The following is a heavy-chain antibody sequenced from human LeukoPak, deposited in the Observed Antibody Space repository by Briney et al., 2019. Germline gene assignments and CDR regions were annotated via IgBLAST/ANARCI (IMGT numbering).Heavy chain of an antibody. CDR2: IYPSGNT. V-gene: IGHV4-61*02. CDR3: ARYFDY. Sequence: PSQTLSLTCTVSGGSISSDDYYWSWIRQPAGEGLEWIGRIYPSGNTNYNPSLRSRVTISVDTSKNQFSLKLSSVTAADTAVYYCARYFDYWGQGILVTVSS. CDR1: GGSISSDDYY. J-gene: IGHJ4*02.